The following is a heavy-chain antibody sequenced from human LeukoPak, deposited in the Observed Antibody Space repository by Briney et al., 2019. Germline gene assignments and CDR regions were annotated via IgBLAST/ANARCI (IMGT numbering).Heavy chain of an antibody. D-gene: IGHD3/OR15-3a*01. Sequence: GGSLRLSCAVSGITLSNYGMSWVRQDPGKGLEWVAGISDSGGSTKYADSVKGRFTISRDNPKNTLYLQMNSLRAEDTAVYFCAKRGVVIRVILVGFHKEAYYFESWGQGALVTVSS. CDR3: AKRGVVIRVILVGFHKEAYYFES. CDR2: ISDSGGST. V-gene: IGHV3-23*01. J-gene: IGHJ4*02. CDR1: GITLSNYG.